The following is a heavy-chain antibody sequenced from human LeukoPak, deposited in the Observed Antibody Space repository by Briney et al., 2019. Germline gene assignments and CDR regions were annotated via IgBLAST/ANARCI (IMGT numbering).Heavy chain of an antibody. CDR3: ARSSARNYDFWSGYGKASGAFDI. CDR1: GGSFSGYY. V-gene: IGHV4-34*01. D-gene: IGHD3-3*01. J-gene: IGHJ3*02. Sequence: SETLSLTCAVYGGSFSGYYWSWIRQPPGKGLEWIGEINHSGSTNYNPSLKSRVTISVDTSKKQFSLKLSSVTAADTAVYYCARSSARNYDFWSGYGKASGAFDIWGQGTTVTVSS. CDR2: INHSGST.